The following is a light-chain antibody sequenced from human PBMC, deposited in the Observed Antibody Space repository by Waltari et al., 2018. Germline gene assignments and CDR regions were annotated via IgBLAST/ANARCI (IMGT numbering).Light chain of an antibody. J-gene: IGLJ1*01. Sequence: VVTQPPAASRTPGQRVTISRSGSSSNIGSNTVNWYQQLPGTAPKPLIYDNNQRPSGVPDRFSGSKDGSSASLAISGPQSEDEAEYYCAAWDYSLNGYVFGAGTKVTVL. CDR2: DNN. CDR3: AAWDYSLNGYV. V-gene: IGLV1-44*01. CDR1: SSNIGSNT.